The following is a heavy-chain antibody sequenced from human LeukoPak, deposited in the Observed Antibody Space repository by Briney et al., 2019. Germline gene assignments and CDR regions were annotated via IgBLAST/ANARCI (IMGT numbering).Heavy chain of an antibody. Sequence: SQTLSLTCTVSGGSISSGGYYWSWLRQHPGKGLEWIVYIYYSGSTYYNPSLKSRVTISVDTSKNQFSLKLSSVTAADTAVYYCARDPDSSGYYHYSVWGQGTLVTVSS. CDR1: GGSISSGGYY. J-gene: IGHJ4*02. CDR2: IYYSGST. V-gene: IGHV4-31*03. D-gene: IGHD3-22*01. CDR3: ARDPDSSGYYHYSV.